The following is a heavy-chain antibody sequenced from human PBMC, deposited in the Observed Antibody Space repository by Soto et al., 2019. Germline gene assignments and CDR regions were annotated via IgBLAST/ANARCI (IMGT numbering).Heavy chain of an antibody. Sequence: LSLTCTVSGGSISSSSYYWGWIRQPPGKGLEWIGSIYYSGSTYYNPSLKSRVTISVDTSKNQFSLKLSSVTAADTAVYYCASVLAGYSSRQIDYWGQGTLVTVSS. J-gene: IGHJ4*02. D-gene: IGHD6-13*01. CDR2: IYYSGST. V-gene: IGHV4-39*01. CDR1: GGSISSSSYY. CDR3: ASVLAGYSSRQIDY.